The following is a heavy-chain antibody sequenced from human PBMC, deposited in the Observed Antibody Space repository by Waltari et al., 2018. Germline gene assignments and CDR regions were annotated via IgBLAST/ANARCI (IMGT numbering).Heavy chain of an antibody. V-gene: IGHV3-53*03. CDR3: ARGHCTGGSCHSGDNFDL. CDR2: IYSGITT. D-gene: IGHD2-15*01. CDR1: GFLVEATY. J-gene: IGHJ4*02. Sequence: EVNLVESGGGLVQPGGSLRLSCAASGFLVEATYMTWVRQAPGKGLGVVSVIYSGITTYYADSAKDRFIISRDNSKNTLFLQMNSLRAEDTAVYYCARGHCTGGSCHSGDNFDLWGQGTLVTVSS.